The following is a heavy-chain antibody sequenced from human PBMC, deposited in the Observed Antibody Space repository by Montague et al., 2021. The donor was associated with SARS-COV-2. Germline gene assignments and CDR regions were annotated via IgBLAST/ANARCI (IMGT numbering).Heavy chain of an antibody. CDR3: ARLRGDYGGTYDTFDI. CDR1: GGSINSRSYY. D-gene: IGHD4-23*01. V-gene: IGHV4-39*01. CDR2: IYYSGST. Sequence: SETLSLTCTVSGGSINSRSYYWGWIRQPPGKGLEWIGSIYYSGSTYYNPSLKSRVTISVDTSKNQFSLKLSSVAAADTAMYYCARLRGDYGGTYDTFDIWGQGTMVTVSS. J-gene: IGHJ3*02.